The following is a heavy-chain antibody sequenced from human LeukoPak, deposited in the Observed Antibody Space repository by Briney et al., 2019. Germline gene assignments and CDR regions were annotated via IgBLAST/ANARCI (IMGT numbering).Heavy chain of an antibody. J-gene: IGHJ4*02. D-gene: IGHD3-3*01. Sequence: PSETLSLTCAVSGGSISSSNWWSWVRQPSGKGLEWIGEIYHSGSTNYNPSLKSRVTISVDKSKNQFSLKLSSVTAADTAVYYCAKEVDTIFGVVNPFYWGQGTLVTVSS. V-gene: IGHV4-4*02. CDR3: AKEVDTIFGVVNPFY. CDR2: IYHSGST. CDR1: GGSISSSNW.